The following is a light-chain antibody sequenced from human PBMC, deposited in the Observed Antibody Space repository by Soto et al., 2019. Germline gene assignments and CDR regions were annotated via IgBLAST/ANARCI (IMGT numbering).Light chain of an antibody. V-gene: IGKV1-5*01. Sequence: DFQMTQSPSTLSASVGDRVTITCRASQNINNWVAWYQQKPGKAPKFLIYDASTLQRGVPSRFSGSGFGTEFSLTISSLQPDDFGSYCCQHTRTFGQGTKVEIK. CDR1: QNINNW. CDR3: QHTRT. J-gene: IGKJ1*01. CDR2: DAS.